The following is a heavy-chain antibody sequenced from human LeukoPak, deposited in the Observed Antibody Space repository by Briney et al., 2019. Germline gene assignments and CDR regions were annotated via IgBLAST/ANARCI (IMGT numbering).Heavy chain of an antibody. D-gene: IGHD3-3*01. CDR3: ARGLNDFWSGYYGDAFDI. CDR1: GDSISSSSYY. CDR2: IYYSGST. J-gene: IGHJ3*02. V-gene: IGHV4-39*07. Sequence: SETLSLTCTVSGDSISSSSYYWGWIRQPPGKGLEWIGSIYYSGSTYYNPSLKRRVTISVDTSKNQFSLKLSSVTAADTAVYYCARGLNDFWSGYYGDAFDIWGQGTMVTVSS.